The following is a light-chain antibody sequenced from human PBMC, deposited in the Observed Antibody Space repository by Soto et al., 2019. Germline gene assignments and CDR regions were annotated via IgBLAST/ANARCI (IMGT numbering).Light chain of an antibody. CDR1: QNIRNW. V-gene: IGKV1-5*01. CDR3: QQYNSYS. J-gene: IGKJ1*01. Sequence: DIQMTQSPSTLSASVGDSVTITCRASQNIRNWLAWYQQKPGKAPKLLIYHASTLESGVPSRFSGSGSGTEFTLTISSLQPDDFATYYCQQYNSYSFGQGTKVDIK. CDR2: HAS.